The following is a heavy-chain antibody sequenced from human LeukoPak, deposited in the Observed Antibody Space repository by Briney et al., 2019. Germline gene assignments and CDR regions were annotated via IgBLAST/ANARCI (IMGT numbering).Heavy chain of an antibody. Sequence: HPGGSLRLSCAASGFTFSSYAMHWVRQAPGKGLEYVSAISSNGGSTYYANSVKGRFTISRDNSKNTLYLQMGSLRAEDMAVYYCARRVVTAFYDAFDIWGQGTMVTVSS. CDR3: ARRVVTAFYDAFDI. D-gene: IGHD2-21*02. V-gene: IGHV3-64*01. CDR2: ISSNGGST. CDR1: GFTFSSYA. J-gene: IGHJ3*02.